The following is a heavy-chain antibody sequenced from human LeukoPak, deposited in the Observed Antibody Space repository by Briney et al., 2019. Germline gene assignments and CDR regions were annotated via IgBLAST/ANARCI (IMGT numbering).Heavy chain of an antibody. V-gene: IGHV1-46*01. CDR1: GYTFTSYY. D-gene: IGHD5-24*01. CDR3: ARDLEMATTRRYFDY. Sequence: ASVKVSCKASGYTFTSYYMHWVRQAPGQGLEWMGIINPSGGSTSYAQKFQGRVTMTRDMSTSTVYMELSSLRSEDTAVYYCARDLEMATTRRYFDYWGQGTLVTVSS. J-gene: IGHJ4*02. CDR2: INPSGGST.